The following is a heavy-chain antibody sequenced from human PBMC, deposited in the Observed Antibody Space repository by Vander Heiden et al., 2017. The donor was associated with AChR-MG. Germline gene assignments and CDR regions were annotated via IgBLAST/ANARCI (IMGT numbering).Heavy chain of an antibody. D-gene: IGHD6-19*01. CDR2: ITYDASAK. Sequence: QVQLVESGGGVVQPGRSLRLSCSASGFTFSTYGMHWVRQARGKGLEWVAGITYDASAKNYSDSVKGRIIISRDNSKNTLYLQMHGLRAEDTAIYYCAKERQEWLVDYWYFDLWGRGTLVTVSS. CDR1: GFTFSTYG. J-gene: IGHJ2*01. V-gene: IGHV3-30*18. CDR3: AKERQEWLVDYWYFDL.